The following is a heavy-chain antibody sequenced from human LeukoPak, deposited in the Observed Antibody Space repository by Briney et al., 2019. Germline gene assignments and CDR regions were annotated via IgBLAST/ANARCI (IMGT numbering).Heavy chain of an antibody. CDR1: GFTFSSYG. V-gene: IGHV3-30*03. Sequence: GGSLGLSCAASGFTFSSYGMHWVRQAPGKGLEWVAVISYDGSNKYYADSVKGRFTISRDNSKNTLYLQMNSLRAEDTAVYYCARGVLAARPPFDYWGQGTLVTVSS. CDR3: ARGVLAARPPFDY. D-gene: IGHD6-6*01. J-gene: IGHJ4*02. CDR2: ISYDGSNK.